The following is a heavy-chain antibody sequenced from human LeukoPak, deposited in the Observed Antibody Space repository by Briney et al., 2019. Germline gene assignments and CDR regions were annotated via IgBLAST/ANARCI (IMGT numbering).Heavy chain of an antibody. CDR2: IYYSGST. V-gene: IGHV4-39*07. CDR1: GGSISSSSYY. Sequence: PSETLSLTCTVSGGSISSSSYYWGWIRQPPGKGLEWIGSIYYSGSTYYNPSLKSRVTISVDTSKNQFSLKLSSVTAADTAVYYCARYSRYNWNEKQTNYFDYWGQGTLVTVSS. CDR3: ARYSRYNWNEKQTNYFDY. D-gene: IGHD1-20*01. J-gene: IGHJ4*02.